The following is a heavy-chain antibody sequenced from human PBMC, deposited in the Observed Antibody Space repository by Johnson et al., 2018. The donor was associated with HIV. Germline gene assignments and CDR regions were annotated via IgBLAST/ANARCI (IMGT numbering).Heavy chain of an antibody. CDR1: GFTFSRYD. Sequence: EQLVESGGGLVQPGGSLRLSCAASGFTFSRYDMHWVRQATGKGLEWVSAIGTAGDTYYPGSVKVRFTISRENAKNALYLQMNSLRREDTAVDYCARGVRNSYGYLLGTFDIWGQGTMVTVSS. D-gene: IGHD5-18*01. CDR3: ARGVRNSYGYLLGTFDI. CDR2: IGTAGDT. V-gene: IGHV3-13*01. J-gene: IGHJ3*02.